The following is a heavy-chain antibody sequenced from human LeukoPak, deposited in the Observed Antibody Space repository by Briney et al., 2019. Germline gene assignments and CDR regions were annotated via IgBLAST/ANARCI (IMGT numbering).Heavy chain of an antibody. CDR3: ARNYDRRPFDY. D-gene: IGHD3-22*01. CDR2: ISAYNGNR. V-gene: IGHV1-18*01. CDR1: DYTFTSYG. J-gene: IGHJ4*02. Sequence: ASVKVSCKASDYTFTSYGISWVRQAPGQGLEWVGWISAYNGNRNYAQNFQDRVTMTTDTSTSTAYMELRSLRSDDTALYYCARNYDRRPFDYWGQGTLVTVSS.